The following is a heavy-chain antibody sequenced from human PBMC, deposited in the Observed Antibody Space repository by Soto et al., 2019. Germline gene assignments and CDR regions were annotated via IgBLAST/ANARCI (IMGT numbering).Heavy chain of an antibody. CDR3: ARGYTYGYAPGY. CDR1: GYTFDSHG. J-gene: IGHJ4*02. V-gene: IGHV1-18*01. CDR2: ISAYNGNT. D-gene: IGHD5-18*01. Sequence: QVQLVQSGAEVKKPGASVKVSCKASGYTFDSHGISWVRQAPGQGLEWMGWISAYNGNTNFAQKFQDRVTLTTDTSTSTAYKELRSLRSDDTAVYYCARGYTYGYAPGYWGQGTLVTVSS.